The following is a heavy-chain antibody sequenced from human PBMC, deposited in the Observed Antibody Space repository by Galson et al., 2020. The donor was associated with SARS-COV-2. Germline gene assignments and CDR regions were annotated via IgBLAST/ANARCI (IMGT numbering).Heavy chain of an antibody. D-gene: IGHD4-17*01. J-gene: IGHJ4*02. CDR3: ARDYGDYYFDY. CDR2: IYSGGST. V-gene: IGHV3-53*01. Sequence: GESLKIYCAASGFTVSSNYMSWVRQAPGKGLEWVSVIYSGGSTYYADSVKGRFTISRDNSKNTLYLQMNSLRAEDTAVYYCARDYGDYYFDYWGQGTLVTVSS. CDR1: GFTVSSNY.